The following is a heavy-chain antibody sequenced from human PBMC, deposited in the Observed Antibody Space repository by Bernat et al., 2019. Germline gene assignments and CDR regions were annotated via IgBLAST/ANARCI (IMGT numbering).Heavy chain of an antibody. D-gene: IGHD3-3*01. V-gene: IGHV3-30*01. CDR1: GFTFSSYA. J-gene: IGHJ6*03. CDR3: ARRGRHGVVRSPYYMDV. CDR2: ISYDGSNK. Sequence: QVQLVESGGGVVQPGRSLRLSCAASGFTFSSYAMHWVRQAPGKGLEWVAVISYDGSNKYYADSVKGRFTISRDNTKNTLYLQVNSLRAEDTAVYYCARRGRHGVVRSPYYMDVWGKGTTVTVSS.